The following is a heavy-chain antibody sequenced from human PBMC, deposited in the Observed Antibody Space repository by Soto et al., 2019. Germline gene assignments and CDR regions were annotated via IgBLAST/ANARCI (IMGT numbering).Heavy chain of an antibody. Sequence: QVQLVQSGADMTKPGASVKVSCKASGYTFSSYDLNWVRQASGQGLEWMGWMNPNTGNTGYAQRFQDRVKMTRNTSISTAYLELSSLRSEDTAVYFCARGGWGPPFDFWGQGTPVTVSS. CDR2: MNPNTGNT. V-gene: IGHV1-8*01. CDR1: GYTFSSYD. J-gene: IGHJ4*02. D-gene: IGHD3-16*01. CDR3: ARGGWGPPFDF.